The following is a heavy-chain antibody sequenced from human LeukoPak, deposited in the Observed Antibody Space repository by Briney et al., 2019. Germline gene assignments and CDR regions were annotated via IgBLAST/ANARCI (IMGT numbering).Heavy chain of an antibody. D-gene: IGHD2-21*02. J-gene: IGHJ4*02. V-gene: IGHV4-59*02. Sequence: SETLSLTCTVSGGSVSNYYWSWIRQSPGKGLEWIGYIYYTETSYNPSLKSRVTISADTSKNQFSLKLSSVTAADTAVYYCARDGGDGMDYWGQGTLVTVSS. CDR3: ARDGGDGMDY. CDR1: GGSVSNYY. CDR2: IYYTET.